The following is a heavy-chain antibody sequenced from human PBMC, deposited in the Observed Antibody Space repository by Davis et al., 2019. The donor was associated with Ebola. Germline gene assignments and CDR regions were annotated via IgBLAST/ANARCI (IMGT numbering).Heavy chain of an antibody. J-gene: IGHJ6*02. V-gene: IGHV3-33*01. D-gene: IGHD4-17*01. CDR1: GFTFSSYG. CDR3: ARETTTVTTLFFYGMDV. CDR2: IWYDGSNK. Sequence: PGGSLRLSCAASGFTFSSYGMHWVRQAPGKGLEWVAVIWYDGSNKYYADSVKGRFTISRDNSKNTLYLQMNSLRAEDTAVYYCARETTTVTTLFFYGMDVWGQGTTVIVSS.